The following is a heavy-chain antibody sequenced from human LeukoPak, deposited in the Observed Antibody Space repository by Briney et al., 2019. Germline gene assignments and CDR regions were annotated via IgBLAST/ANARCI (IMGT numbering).Heavy chain of an antibody. CDR3: ARENVVAQGTFDY. CDR1: GYSIGSGHY. CDR2: MYQTGSS. J-gene: IGHJ4*02. D-gene: IGHD2-21*01. Sequence: NTSETLSLTCSVSGYSIGSGHYWGWIRQPPVKGLEWIGSMYQTGSSYYSPSLKSRVTISLDTSKNQISLKLTFVTAADTAFYFCARENVVAQGTFDYWGQGALVTVSS. V-gene: IGHV4-38-2*02.